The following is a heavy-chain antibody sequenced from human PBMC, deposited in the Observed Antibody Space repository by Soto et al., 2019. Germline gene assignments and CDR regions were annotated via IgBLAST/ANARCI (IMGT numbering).Heavy chain of an antibody. Sequence: PGGSLRLSCAASGFTVSSNYMSWVRQAPGKGLEWVSVIYSGGSTYYADSVKGRFTISRDNSKNTLYLQMNSLRAEDTAVYYCARDSSGSYYYGMDVWGQGTTVTVSS. CDR2: IYSGGST. V-gene: IGHV3-53*01. D-gene: IGHD1-26*01. CDR3: ARDSSGSYYYGMDV. J-gene: IGHJ6*02. CDR1: GFTVSSNY.